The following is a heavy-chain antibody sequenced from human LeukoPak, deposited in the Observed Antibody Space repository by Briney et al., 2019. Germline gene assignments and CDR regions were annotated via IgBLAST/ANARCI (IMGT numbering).Heavy chain of an antibody. D-gene: IGHD3/OR15-3a*01. CDR2: ISGSGSGT. CDR1: GFTFTTYA. J-gene: IGHJ4*02. Sequence: PGGSLRLSCAASGFTFTTYAMHWVRQAPGKGLEWVSAISGSGSGTYYADSVKGRVTISRDNSKNTLYLQMNSLRAEDTAVYYCAKRTLGGLAFDYPGQGTLVTVSS. V-gene: IGHV3-23*01. CDR3: AKRTLGGLAFDY.